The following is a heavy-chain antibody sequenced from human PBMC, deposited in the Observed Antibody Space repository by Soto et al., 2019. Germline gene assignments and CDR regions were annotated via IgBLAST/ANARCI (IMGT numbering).Heavy chain of an antibody. D-gene: IGHD3-16*01. CDR1: GFTFSSFG. J-gene: IGHJ5*02. CDR2: ISYDGSDK. V-gene: IGHV3-30*18. CDR3: AKTSGYDYVWGSSGLDP. Sequence: QVQLVESGGGVVQPGRSLRLSCAASGFTFSSFGMHWVRQAPDKGLQWVAVISYDGSDKYYADSVKGRFTISRDDSTNTMYLQMNSLRTEDTAVYYCAKTSGYDYVWGSSGLDPWGQGTLVTVSS.